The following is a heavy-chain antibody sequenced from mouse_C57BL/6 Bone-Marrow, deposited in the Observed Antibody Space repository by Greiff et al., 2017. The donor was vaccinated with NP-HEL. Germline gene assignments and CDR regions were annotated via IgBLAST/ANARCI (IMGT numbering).Heavy chain of an antibody. Sequence: VQLQESGAELARPGASVKLSCKASGYTFTSYGISWVKQRTGQGLEWIGEIYPRSGNTYYNEKFKGKATLTADKSSSTAYMELRSLTSEDSAVYFCPNLPGYWYFDVWGTGTTVTVSS. V-gene: IGHV1-81*01. J-gene: IGHJ1*03. CDR2: IYPRSGNT. CDR1: GYTFTSYG. CDR3: PNLPGYWYFDV.